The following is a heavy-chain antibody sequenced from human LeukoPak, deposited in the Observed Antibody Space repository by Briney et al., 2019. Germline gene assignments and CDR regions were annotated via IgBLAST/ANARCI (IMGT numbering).Heavy chain of an antibody. CDR1: GGSISSHY. CDR2: IYYSGST. V-gene: IGHV4-59*11. Sequence: SETLSLTCTVSGGSISSHYWSWIRQPPGKGLEWIGYIYYSGSTNYNPSLKSRVTISVDTSKNQFSLKLSFVTAADTAVYYCARGHCSSTSCSRNWFDPWGQGTLVTVSS. D-gene: IGHD2-2*01. J-gene: IGHJ5*02. CDR3: ARGHCSSTSCSRNWFDP.